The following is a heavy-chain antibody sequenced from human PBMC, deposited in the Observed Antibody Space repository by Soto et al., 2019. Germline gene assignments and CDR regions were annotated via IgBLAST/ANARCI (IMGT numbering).Heavy chain of an antibody. V-gene: IGHV5-51*01. D-gene: IGHD1-1*01. CDR3: ARHVVTTGDYYYYYGMDV. CDR2: IYPGDSDT. CDR1: GYSFTSYW. Sequence: PGESLKISCKGSGYSFTSYWIGWVRQMPGKGLEWMGIIYPGDSDTRYSPSFQGQVTISADKSISTAYLQWSSLKASDTAMYYCARHVVTTGDYYYYYGMDVWGQGTTVTVSS. J-gene: IGHJ6*02.